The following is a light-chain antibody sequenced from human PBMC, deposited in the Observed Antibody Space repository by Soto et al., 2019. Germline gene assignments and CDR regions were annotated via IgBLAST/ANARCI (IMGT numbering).Light chain of an antibody. J-gene: IGLJ3*02. CDR3: CSYAGSHTPWV. CDR2: DVN. Sequence: QAVLTQPASVSGSPGQSITISCTGTSSDVGGYNYVSWYQQHPGKAPKLMIYDVNKWPSGVPHRFSGSKSGNTASLTISGLQAEDEADYHCCSYAGSHTPWVFGGGTKVTVL. CDR1: SSDVGGYNY. V-gene: IGLV2-11*01.